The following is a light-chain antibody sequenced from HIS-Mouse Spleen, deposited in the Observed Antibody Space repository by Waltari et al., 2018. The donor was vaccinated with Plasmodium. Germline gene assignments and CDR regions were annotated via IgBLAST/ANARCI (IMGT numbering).Light chain of an antibody. CDR3: SSYAGSNNLV. CDR2: EVS. J-gene: IGLJ2*01. V-gene: IGLV2-8*01. CDR1: SSDVVGDNY. Sequence: QSALTQPPSASGSPGPSVTISCTGTSSDVVGDNYVSWYQQHPGKAPKLMIYEVSKRPSGVPDRFSGSKSGNTASLTVSGLQAEDEADYYCSSYAGSNNLVFGGGTKLTVL.